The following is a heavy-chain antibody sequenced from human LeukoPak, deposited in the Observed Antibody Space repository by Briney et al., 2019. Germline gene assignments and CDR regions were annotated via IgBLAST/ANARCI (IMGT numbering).Heavy chain of an antibody. CDR1: GFTFSSYA. D-gene: IGHD1-14*01. Sequence: GRSLRLSCAASGFTFSSYAMHWVRQAPGKGLEWVAVISYDGSNKKYADSVKGRFTISRDNAKNSLYLQMNSLRAEDTALYYCARDGGNRESYYFDYWGQGTLVTVSS. V-gene: IGHV3-30*04. CDR3: ARDGGNRESYYFDY. J-gene: IGHJ4*02. CDR2: ISYDGSNK.